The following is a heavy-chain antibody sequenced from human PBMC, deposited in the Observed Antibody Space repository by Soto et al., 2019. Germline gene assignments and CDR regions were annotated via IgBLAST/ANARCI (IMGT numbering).Heavy chain of an antibody. J-gene: IGHJ6*02. CDR2: ISSSSSYT. Sequence: QVQLVESGGGLVKPGGSLRLSCAASGFTFSDYYMSWIRQAPGKGLEWVSYISSSSSYTNYADSVKGRFTISRDNAKNSLYLQMTSLRAEDTAVYYCARRDAWFGAYGMDVWGQGTTVTVSS. D-gene: IGHD3-10*01. CDR3: ARRDAWFGAYGMDV. V-gene: IGHV3-11*05. CDR1: GFTFSDYY.